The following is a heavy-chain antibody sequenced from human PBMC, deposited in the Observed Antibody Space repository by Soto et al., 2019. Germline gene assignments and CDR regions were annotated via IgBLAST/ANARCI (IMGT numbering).Heavy chain of an antibody. CDR1: GFTFSSYS. CDR3: AAGYTTGSRLY. J-gene: IGHJ4*02. CDR2: ISSSSSSYI. Sequence: PGGSLRLCCAAPGFTFSSYSMNWVRQAPGKGLEWVSSISSSSSSYIYYADSVKGRFTISRDNAKNSLYLQMNSLRAEDTAVYYCAAGYTTGSRLYWGQGTLFTLS. V-gene: IGHV3-21*01. D-gene: IGHD5-18*01.